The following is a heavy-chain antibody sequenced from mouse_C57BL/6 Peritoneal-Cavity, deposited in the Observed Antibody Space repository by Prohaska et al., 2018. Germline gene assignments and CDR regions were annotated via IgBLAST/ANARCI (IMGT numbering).Heavy chain of an antibody. Sequence: EVQLLETGGGLVQPGGSRRLSCEGSVFTFSGFWMSWVRQTPGKTLEWICDINSDGSAINYAPSIKDRFTIFRDNDKSTLYLQMSNVRSVDTATYFCMRYGSYWYFDVWGTGTTVTVSS. J-gene: IGHJ1*03. D-gene: IGHD1-1*01. CDR3: MRYGSYWYFDV. CDR2: INSDGSAI. CDR1: VFTFSGFW. V-gene: IGHV11-2*01.